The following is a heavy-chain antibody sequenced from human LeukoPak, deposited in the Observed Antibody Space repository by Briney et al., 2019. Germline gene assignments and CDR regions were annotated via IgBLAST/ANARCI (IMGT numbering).Heavy chain of an antibody. CDR2: INHSGST. CDR1: GGSISSYY. V-gene: IGHV4-34*01. Sequence: SETLSLTCTVSGGSISSYYWSWIRQPPGKGLEWIGEINHSGSTNYNPSLKSRVTISVDTSKNQFSLKLSSVTAADTAVYHCARGLTMIITWRAYFDYWGQGTLVTVSS. J-gene: IGHJ4*02. CDR3: ARGLTMIITWRAYFDY. D-gene: IGHD3-22*01.